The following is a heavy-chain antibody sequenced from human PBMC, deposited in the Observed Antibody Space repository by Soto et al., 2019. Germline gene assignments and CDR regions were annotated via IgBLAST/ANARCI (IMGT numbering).Heavy chain of an antibody. CDR3: ASALNYDFWSGYIPYVYYYYYGMDV. CDR2: ISNNGANT. J-gene: IGHJ6*02. V-gene: IGHV3-64*01. D-gene: IGHD3-3*01. Sequence: PGGSLRLSCAASGFTFSSYAMSWVRQAPGKGLEYVSGISNNGANTDYAKSVKGRFTISRDNSENTLYLQMDSLRAEDMAVYYCASALNYDFWSGYIPYVYYYYYGMDVWGQGTTVTVSS. CDR1: GFTFSSYA.